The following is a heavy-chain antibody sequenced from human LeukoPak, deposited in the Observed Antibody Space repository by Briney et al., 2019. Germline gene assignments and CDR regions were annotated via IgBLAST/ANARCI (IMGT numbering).Heavy chain of an antibody. J-gene: IGHJ1*01. Sequence: SETLSLTCTVSGGSISSYYWSWIRQPPGKGLEWIGYIYYSGSTNYNPSLKSRVTISVDTSKNQFSLKLSTVTAADTAVYYCASRGSGYRYFQHWGQGTLVTVSS. V-gene: IGHV4-59*01. D-gene: IGHD5-12*01. CDR3: ASRGSGYRYFQH. CDR1: GGSISSYY. CDR2: IYYSGST.